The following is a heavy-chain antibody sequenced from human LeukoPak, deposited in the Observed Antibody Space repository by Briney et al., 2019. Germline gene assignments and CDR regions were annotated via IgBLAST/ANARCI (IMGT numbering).Heavy chain of an antibody. D-gene: IGHD3-9*01. CDR3: ARGSRPVYNLLTGKRYFDY. J-gene: IGHJ4*02. Sequence: EASVKVSCKASGYTFTTYYVHGVRQAPGQGLEWMGIINPSGGSTTYAQKFRGRLTMTRDMSTSTVYMELSSLRSEDTAVYYCARGSRPVYNLLTGKRYFDYWGQGTLLTVSS. V-gene: IGHV1-46*01. CDR1: GYTFTTYY. CDR2: INPSGGST.